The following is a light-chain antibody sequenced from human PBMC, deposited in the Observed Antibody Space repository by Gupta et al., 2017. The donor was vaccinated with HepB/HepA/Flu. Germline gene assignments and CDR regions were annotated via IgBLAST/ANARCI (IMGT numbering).Light chain of an antibody. Sequence: AIQMTQSQSSLSASIGDRVTITCRASQGIRDDLGWFQQKPGKAPKLLIYAATGLESGVPSRFGGSGSGTDFTLTISSLQPEDFATYYCLQYYSYPWTFGQGTKVDLK. V-gene: IGKV1-6*01. CDR1: QGIRDD. J-gene: IGKJ1*01. CDR3: LQYYSYPWT. CDR2: AAT.